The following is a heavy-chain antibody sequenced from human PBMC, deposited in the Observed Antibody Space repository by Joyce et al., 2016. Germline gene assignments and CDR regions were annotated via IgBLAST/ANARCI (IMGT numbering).Heavy chain of an antibody. CDR3: ARVTFGDFSADS. Sequence: QVQLQESVPGLVKPSQTLSLTCTVSGGSIRNGDYYWSWIRQPPGKGLAWIGRIYYSGSTYFNPSPKSRVNMSVDTTRNQFSLRMNSVIAADTAMYYCARVTFGDFSADSWGRGTLVTVSS. CDR1: GGSIRNGDYY. J-gene: IGHJ4*02. V-gene: IGHV4-30-4*01. CDR2: IYYSGST. D-gene: IGHD4-17*01.